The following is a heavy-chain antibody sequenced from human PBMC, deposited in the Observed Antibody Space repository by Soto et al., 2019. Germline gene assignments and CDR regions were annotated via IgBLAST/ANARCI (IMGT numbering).Heavy chain of an antibody. D-gene: IGHD3-16*01. CDR1: GFPFSNAW. J-gene: IGHJ4*02. CDR3: TTYDDIWGNARIRAAH. V-gene: IGHV3-15*01. Sequence: PGGSLRLSCAASGFPFSNAWMSWFRQAPGEGLEWVARIKSETDGGTTDYAAPVEGRFTISRDDSKNTLDLQMNTLKTDDTAVYYCTTYDDIWGNARIRAAHCGQGARFTVAS. CDR2: IKSETDGGTT.